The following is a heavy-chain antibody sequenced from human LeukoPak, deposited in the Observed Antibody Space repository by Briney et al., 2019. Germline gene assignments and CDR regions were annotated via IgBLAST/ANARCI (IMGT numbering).Heavy chain of an antibody. CDR3: AKDCSSTSCYSYY. CDR2: ISSSSSYI. V-gene: IGHV3-21*04. Sequence: GGSLRLSCAASGFTFSSYSMNWVRQAPGKGLEWVSSISSSSSYIYYADSVKGRFTISRDNSKNTLYLQMNSLRAEDTAVYYCAKDCSSTSCYSYYWGQGTLVTVSS. CDR1: GFTFSSYS. J-gene: IGHJ4*02. D-gene: IGHD2-2*01.